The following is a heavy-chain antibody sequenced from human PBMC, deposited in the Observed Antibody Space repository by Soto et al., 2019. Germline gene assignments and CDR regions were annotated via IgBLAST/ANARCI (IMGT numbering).Heavy chain of an antibody. Sequence: SDTLSLTCTVSGGSIRSYYWSWIRQPPGKGLEWIGYIYYSGTTYYNPSLKTRVIISVDMSKNQFSLKLSSVTAADTAVYYCAREGTVTPYNWFDPWGQGTQVTVSS. J-gene: IGHJ5*02. CDR3: AREGTVTPYNWFDP. D-gene: IGHD4-17*01. CDR1: GGSIRSYY. V-gene: IGHV4-59*12. CDR2: IYYSGTT.